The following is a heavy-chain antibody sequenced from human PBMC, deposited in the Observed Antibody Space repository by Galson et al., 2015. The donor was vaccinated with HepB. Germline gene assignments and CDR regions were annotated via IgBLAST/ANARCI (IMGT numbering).Heavy chain of an antibody. D-gene: IGHD3-16*01. Sequence: QSGAEMKKPGESLRISCKGSGYSFTNHWIGWVRQMPGKGLEWMGIIYPGDSDTRYSPSFQGQVTISAGKSISTAYVQWSSLKASDTAMYYCARVGGADPLGFDYWGQGTLVTVSS. J-gene: IGHJ4*02. CDR1: GYSFTNHW. CDR2: IYPGDSDT. CDR3: ARVGGADPLGFDY. V-gene: IGHV5-51*01.